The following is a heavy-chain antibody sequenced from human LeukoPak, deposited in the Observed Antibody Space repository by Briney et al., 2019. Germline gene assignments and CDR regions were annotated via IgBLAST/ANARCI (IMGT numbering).Heavy chain of an antibody. D-gene: IGHD3-3*01. CDR2: INHSGST. V-gene: IGHV4-34*01. J-gene: IGHJ6*02. Sequence: SETLSLTCAVYGGSFCGYYWSWIRQPPGKGLEWIGEINHSGSTNYNPSLKSRVTISVDTSKNQFSLKLSSVTAADTAVYYCARGLLRFLEWSPPVYYGMDVWGQGTTVTVSS. CDR1: GGSFCGYY. CDR3: ARGLLRFLEWSPPVYYGMDV.